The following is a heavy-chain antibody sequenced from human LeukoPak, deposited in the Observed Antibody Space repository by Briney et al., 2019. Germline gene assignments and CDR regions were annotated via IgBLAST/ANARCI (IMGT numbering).Heavy chain of an antibody. CDR1: GYTFSGYY. D-gene: IGHD5-18*01. CDR2: INPNSGGT. J-gene: IGHJ4*02. CDR3: AREYSYGYYFDY. Sequence: ASVKVSCKASGYTFSGYYMHWVRQAPGQGLEWMGWINPNSGGTNYAQKFQGRVTMTRDTSISTAYMELRSLRSDDTAVYYCAREYSYGYYFDYWGQGTLVTVSS. V-gene: IGHV1-2*02.